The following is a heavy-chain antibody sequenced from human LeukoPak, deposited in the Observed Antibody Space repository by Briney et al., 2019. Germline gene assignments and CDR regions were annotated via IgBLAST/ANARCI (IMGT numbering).Heavy chain of an antibody. CDR3: ARGGSFISLLGY. J-gene: IGHJ4*02. CDR1: GGSFSGYY. V-gene: IGHV4-59*01. D-gene: IGHD6-13*01. Sequence: SETLSLTCAVYGGSFSGYYWSWIRQPPGKGLEWIGYIYYSGTTNYNPSLKSRVTMSVDTSNNQLSLKLSSATAADTAVYYCARGGSFISLLGYWGQGTLVTVSS. CDR2: IYYSGTT.